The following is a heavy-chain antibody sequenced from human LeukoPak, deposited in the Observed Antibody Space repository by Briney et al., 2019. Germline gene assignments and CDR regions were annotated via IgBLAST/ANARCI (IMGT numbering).Heavy chain of an antibody. J-gene: IGHJ3*02. CDR2: LNPNNWGT. CDR3: ARYCPSSGTAGDTFDI. CDR1: GYTFTGHY. Sequence: ASVNVSCKASGYTFTGHYLHWVRQAAGQGPEGMGWLNPNNWGTKYAQKFQGRGTMPRATSITTDYMELSSLRSDDTAVYYCARYCPSSGTAGDTFDIWGQGTVVTVSS. D-gene: IGHD3-22*01. V-gene: IGHV1-2*02.